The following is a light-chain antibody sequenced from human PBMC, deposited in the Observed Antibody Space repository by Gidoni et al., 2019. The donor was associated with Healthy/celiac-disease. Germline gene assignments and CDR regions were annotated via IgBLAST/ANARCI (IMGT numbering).Light chain of an antibody. CDR1: QSVRSN. Sequence: ELVMTQSPATLSVSPGERATLSCMASQSVRSNLAWYTQKPGQAPRRLIYGASTRATGIPARLSGSGSGTEFTLTISSLQSEDFAVYYCQQYNNWSGTFGQGTRLEIK. J-gene: IGKJ5*01. CDR3: QQYNNWSGT. CDR2: GAS. V-gene: IGKV3-15*01.